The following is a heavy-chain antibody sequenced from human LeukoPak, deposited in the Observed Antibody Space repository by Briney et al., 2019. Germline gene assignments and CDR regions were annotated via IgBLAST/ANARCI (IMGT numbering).Heavy chain of an antibody. CDR1: VASISIYY. CDR3: ARLGSYHDC. J-gene: IGHJ4*02. D-gene: IGHD1-26*01. V-gene: IGHV4-4*09. Sequence: SEPLSLTCTVSVASISIYYWSWIRHTPEKGLEWMGHIHTSGASRYSPSLESRLTLSIDTSRNHLSLKLSSVTAADTAVYFCARLGSYHDCWGQGGLVTVSS. CDR2: IHTSGAS.